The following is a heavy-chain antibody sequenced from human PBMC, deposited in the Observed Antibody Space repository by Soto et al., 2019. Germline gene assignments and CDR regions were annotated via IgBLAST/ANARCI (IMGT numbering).Heavy chain of an antibody. CDR2: ISGSGGTT. D-gene: IGHD3-3*01. V-gene: IGHV3-23*01. J-gene: IGHJ5*02. CDR3: AKDPWRRITIFGATAMGP. Sequence: PGGSLRLSCAASGFTFSNYAMNWVRQAPGKGLEWVSAISGSGGTTYYADSVKGRFTISRDNSKNTLYLQMNSLRAEDTAVYYCAKDPWRRITIFGATAMGPWGQGTLVTVSS. CDR1: GFTFSNYA.